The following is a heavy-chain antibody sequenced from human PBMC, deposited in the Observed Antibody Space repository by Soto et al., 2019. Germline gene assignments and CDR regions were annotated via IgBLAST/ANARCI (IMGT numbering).Heavy chain of an antibody. CDR3: VKEGISNYNEYFDY. Sequence: VQLVESGGGMVKPGGSLRLSCAASGFIFATHTINWVRQAPGKGLEWVSSITGSGIYTRYADSMKGRFTISRDNAKASLYLQMNSLGAEDTAVYYCVKEGISNYNEYFDYWGQGTLVAVSS. D-gene: IGHD4-4*01. J-gene: IGHJ4*02. CDR1: GFIFATHT. CDR2: ITGSGIYT. V-gene: IGHV3-21*02.